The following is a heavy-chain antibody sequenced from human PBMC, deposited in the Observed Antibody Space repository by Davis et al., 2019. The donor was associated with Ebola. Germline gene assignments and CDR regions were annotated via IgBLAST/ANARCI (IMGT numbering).Heavy chain of an antibody. CDR3: ARVGAAAGTYWYFDL. D-gene: IGHD6-13*01. J-gene: IGHJ2*01. CDR2: IYYSGST. Sequence: PSETLSLTCTVSGGSVSSARYYWSWIRQPPGKGLVWIGYIYYSGSTNYNPSLKSRVTISVDTSKNQFSLKLSSVTAADTAVYYCARVGAAAGTYWYFDLWGRGTLVTVSS. V-gene: IGHV4-61*01. CDR1: GGSVSSARYY.